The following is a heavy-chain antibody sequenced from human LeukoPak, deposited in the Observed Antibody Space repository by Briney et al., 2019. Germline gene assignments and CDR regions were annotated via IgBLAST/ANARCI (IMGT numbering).Heavy chain of an antibody. V-gene: IGHV3-11*04. CDR2: IRSSGSTI. D-gene: IGHD6-6*01. J-gene: IGHJ4*02. Sequence: GGSLRLSCAASGFTFSDYYMSWIRQAPEKGLEWVSYIRSSGSTIYYADSVKGRFTISRDNAKNSLYLQMNSLRAEDTAVYYCARSIADPYFDYWGQGTLVAVSS. CDR1: GFTFSDYY. CDR3: ARSIADPYFDY.